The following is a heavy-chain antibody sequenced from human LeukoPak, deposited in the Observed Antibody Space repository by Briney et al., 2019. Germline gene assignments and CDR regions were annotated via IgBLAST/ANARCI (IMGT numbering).Heavy chain of an antibody. CDR1: GYTLTELS. V-gene: IGHV1-24*01. D-gene: IGHD2-15*01. CDR2: FDPEDGET. CDR3: AAYYCGGSRGPGCYYYYGMDV. J-gene: IGHJ6*02. Sequence: ASVTVSCMVSGYTLTELSMHWVRQAPGKGLEWMGGFDPEDGETIYAQKFQGRVTMTEDTSTDTAYMELSSLRSEDTAVYYCAAYYCGGSRGPGCYYYYGMDVWGQGTTVTVSS.